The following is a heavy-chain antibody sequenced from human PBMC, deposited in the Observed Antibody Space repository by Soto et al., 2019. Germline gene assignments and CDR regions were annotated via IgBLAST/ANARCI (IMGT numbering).Heavy chain of an antibody. CDR2: ISYDGRNK. CDR3: VAMVRGSFHYYYGMDV. Sequence: QVQLVESGGGVVQPGRSLRLSCAASGFTFSTYGMHWVRQAPGKGREGGAVISYDGRNKYYADSVKGRFTISRDNSKNTLYLQMNSLRAEDTAVYYCVAMVRGSFHYYYGMDVWGQGTTVTVSS. V-gene: IGHV3-30*03. J-gene: IGHJ6*02. D-gene: IGHD3-10*01. CDR1: GFTFSTYG.